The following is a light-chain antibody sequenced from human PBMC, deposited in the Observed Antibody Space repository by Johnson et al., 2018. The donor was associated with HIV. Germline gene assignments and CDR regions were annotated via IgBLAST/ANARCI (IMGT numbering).Light chain of an antibody. CDR3: GTWDTSLGAHYV. V-gene: IGLV1-51*02. CDR2: EKN. Sequence: HSVLTQPPSVSAAPGQKVTISCSGSSSNIGNNHVSWYQQLPGTAPKLLIYEKNKRPSGIPDRFSASKSGPSATLDITGLQTGDEADYYCGTWDTSLGAHYVFGTGTEVTVL. J-gene: IGLJ1*01. CDR1: SSNIGNNH.